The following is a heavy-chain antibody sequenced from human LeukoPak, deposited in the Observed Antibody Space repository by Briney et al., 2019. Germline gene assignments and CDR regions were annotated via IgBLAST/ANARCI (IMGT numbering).Heavy chain of an antibody. CDR1: GYSFTSYW. CDR3: ARRKNSGSYHLDY. V-gene: IGHV5-51*01. Sequence: GESLKISCKGSGYSFTSYWIGWVRQMPEKGLEWMGIIYPGDSDTRYSPSFQGQVTISADKSINTAYLQWSSLSASDTAMYYCARRKNSGSYHLDYWGRGTLVTVSS. D-gene: IGHD1-26*01. J-gene: IGHJ4*02. CDR2: IYPGDSDT.